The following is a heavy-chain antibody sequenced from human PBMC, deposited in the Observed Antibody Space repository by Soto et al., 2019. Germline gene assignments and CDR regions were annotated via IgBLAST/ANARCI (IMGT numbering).Heavy chain of an antibody. D-gene: IGHD3-10*01. J-gene: IGHJ4*02. CDR2: IFYHGST. V-gene: IGHV4-59*01. CDR3: AATSGNYPHVFDY. CDR1: GGSLSSFY. Sequence: QVKLQESGPGLVKPSETLSLTCTVSGGSLSSFYWSWIRLLPGKGLEWIGYIFYHGSTNYNPSLKSRVTTSLYTSKNQCSLNLNSVTAADTAVFYCAATSGNYPHVFDYWGQGTLVTVSS.